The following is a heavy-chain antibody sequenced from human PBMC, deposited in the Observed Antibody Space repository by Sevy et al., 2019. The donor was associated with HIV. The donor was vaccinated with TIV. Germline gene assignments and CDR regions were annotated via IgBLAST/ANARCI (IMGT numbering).Heavy chain of an antibody. D-gene: IGHD6-13*01. CDR2: ISSRSSEI. J-gene: IGHJ6*02. Sequence: GGSLRLSCVASGFIFRDRYMSWIRQAPGKGLEWVSFISSRSSEINYADSVKGRFTVSRDNAKNSLHLQMNSLRAEDTAVYYCAGDFMPVASAGTGALGVWGQGTAVTVSS. CDR1: GFIFRDRY. CDR3: AGDFMPVASAGTGALGV. V-gene: IGHV3-11*05.